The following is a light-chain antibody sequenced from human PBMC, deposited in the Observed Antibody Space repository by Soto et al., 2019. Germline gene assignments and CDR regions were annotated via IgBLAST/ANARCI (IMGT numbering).Light chain of an antibody. CDR2: VDSDGSH. CDR3: QTWGTGTWV. J-gene: IGLJ3*02. CDR1: SGHSSYA. V-gene: IGLV4-69*01. Sequence: VVTQSPSASASLGASVRLTCTLSSGHSSYAIAWHQQQPEKGPRYLMKVDSDGSHIKGDGIPDRFSGSSSGAERYLTISSLQSEDEADYYCQTWGTGTWVFGGGTQLTVL.